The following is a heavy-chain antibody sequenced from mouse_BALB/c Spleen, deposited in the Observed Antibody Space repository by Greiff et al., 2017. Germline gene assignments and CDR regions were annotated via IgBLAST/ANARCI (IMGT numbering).Heavy chain of an antibody. CDR2: IWGDGST. D-gene: IGHD1-2*01. J-gene: IGHJ4*01. CDR3: ARGTAPYAMDY. Sequence: QVTLKESGPGLVAPSQSLSITCTVSGFSLTGYGVNWVRQPPGKGLEWLGMIWGDGSTDYNSALKSRLSISKDNSKSQVFLKMNSLQTDDTARYYCARGTAPYAMDYWGQGTSVTVSS. V-gene: IGHV2-6-7*01. CDR1: GFSLTGYG.